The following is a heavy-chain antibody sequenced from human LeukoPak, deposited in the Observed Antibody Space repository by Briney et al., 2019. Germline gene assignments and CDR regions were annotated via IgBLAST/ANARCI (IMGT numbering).Heavy chain of an antibody. CDR1: GFTVSSNY. Sequence: GGSLRLSCAASGFTVSSNYMSWVRQAPGKGLEWVSVIYSGGSTYYADSVKGRFTISRDNSKNTLYLQMNSLRAEDTAVYYCASSPAAARYYFDYWGQGTLATVSS. D-gene: IGHD2-2*01. V-gene: IGHV3-66*01. CDR2: IYSGGST. CDR3: ASSPAAARYYFDY. J-gene: IGHJ4*02.